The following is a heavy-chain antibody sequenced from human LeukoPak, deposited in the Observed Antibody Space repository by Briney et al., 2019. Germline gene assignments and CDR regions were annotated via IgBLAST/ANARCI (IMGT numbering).Heavy chain of an antibody. J-gene: IGHJ6*02. CDR2: IYYSGST. CDR1: GGSVSSGSYY. Sequence: SETLSLTCTVSGGSVSSGSYYWSWIRQPPGKGLEWIGYIYYSGSTNYNPSLKSRVTISVDTSKNQFSLKLSSVTAADTAVYYCARDLSGIAVVGTYYYYYGMDVWGQGTTVTVSS. CDR3: ARDLSGIAVVGTYYYYYGMDV. D-gene: IGHD6-19*01. V-gene: IGHV4-61*01.